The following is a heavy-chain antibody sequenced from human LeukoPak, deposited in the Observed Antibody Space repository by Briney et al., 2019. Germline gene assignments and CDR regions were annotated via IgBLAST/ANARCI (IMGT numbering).Heavy chain of an antibody. V-gene: IGHV3-7*05. CDR2: IKEDGSEK. CDR3: ARYTAKVTSVYYYGMEV. Sequence: PGGSLRLSCAASGFTLSTYWMSWVRQAPGRGLEWVANIKEDGSEKYYVDSVKGRFTISRDNAKSSLYLQMNSLRAEDTAVYYCARYTAKVTSVYYYGMEVWGQGTTVTVSS. J-gene: IGHJ6*02. CDR1: GFTLSTYW. D-gene: IGHD5-18*01.